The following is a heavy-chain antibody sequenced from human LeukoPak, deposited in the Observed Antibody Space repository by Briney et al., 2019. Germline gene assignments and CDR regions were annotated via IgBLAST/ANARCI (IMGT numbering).Heavy chain of an antibody. D-gene: IGHD3-22*01. CDR1: GGSISSGSYY. J-gene: IGHJ5*02. V-gene: IGHV4-61*02. Sequence: SQTLSLTCTVSGGSISSGSYYWSWIRQPAGKGLEWIGRIYTSGSTNYNPSLKSRVTISVDTSKNQFSLKLSSVTAADTAVYYCAMFTYYYDSSPPWGQGTLVTVSS. CDR2: IYTSGST. CDR3: AMFTYYYDSSPP.